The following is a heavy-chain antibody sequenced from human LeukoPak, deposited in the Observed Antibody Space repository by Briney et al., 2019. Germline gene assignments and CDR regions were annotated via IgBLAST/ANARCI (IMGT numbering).Heavy chain of an antibody. J-gene: IGHJ4*02. V-gene: IGHV1-69*06. CDR2: IIPIFGTA. CDR3: ARLEDYGGGAPFDY. Sequence: GSSAKVSCKASGGTFSSYAISWVRQAPGQGLEWMGGIIPIFGTANYAQKFQGRVTITADKSTSTAYMELSSLRSEDTAVYYCARLEDYGGGAPFDYWGQGTLVTVSS. CDR1: GGTFSSYA. D-gene: IGHD4-23*01.